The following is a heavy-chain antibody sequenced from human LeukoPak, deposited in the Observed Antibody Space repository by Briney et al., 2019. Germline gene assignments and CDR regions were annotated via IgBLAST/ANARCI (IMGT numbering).Heavy chain of an antibody. CDR3: ARGGTTVAGTFWFDP. V-gene: IGHV4-4*02. CDR1: AFIFSGHW. CDR2: IYHTGSS. J-gene: IGHJ5*02. D-gene: IGHD6-19*01. Sequence: GSLRLSCEGSAFIFSGHWMNWVRQTPGKGLEWIGEIYHTGSSNYNPSLKSRVTISVDKSKNQFSLKLSSVTAADTAVYYCARGGTTVAGTFWFDPWGQGTLVTVSS.